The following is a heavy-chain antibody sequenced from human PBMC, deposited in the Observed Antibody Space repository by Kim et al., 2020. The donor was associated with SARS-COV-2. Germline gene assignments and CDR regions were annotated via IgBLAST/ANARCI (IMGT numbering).Heavy chain of an antibody. CDR1: GFTFSNAW. Sequence: GGSLRLSCAASGFTFSNAWMSWVRQAPGKGLEWVGRIKSKTDGGTTDYAAPVKGRFTISRDDSKNTLYLQMNSLKTEDTAVYYCTTERVVAARLRLYYYYGMDVWGQGTTVTVSS. CDR3: TTERVVAARLRLYYYYGMDV. J-gene: IGHJ6*02. V-gene: IGHV3-15*01. D-gene: IGHD6-6*01. CDR2: IKSKTDGGTT.